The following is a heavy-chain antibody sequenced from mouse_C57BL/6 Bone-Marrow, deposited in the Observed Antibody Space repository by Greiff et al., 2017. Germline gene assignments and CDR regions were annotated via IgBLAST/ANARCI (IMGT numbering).Heavy chain of an antibody. V-gene: IGHV1-4*01. CDR2: INPSSGYT. J-gene: IGHJ3*01. CDR1: GYTFTSYT. CDR3: ARRDYCSSYGFAY. D-gene: IGHD1-1*01. Sequence: QVKLQQSGAELARPGASVKMSCKASGYTFTSYTMHWVQQRPGQGLEWIGYINPSSGYTTYNQKFKDKATLTADKSSSTAYMQLSRLTSEDSAVYYCARRDYCSSYGFAYWGQGTLVTVAA.